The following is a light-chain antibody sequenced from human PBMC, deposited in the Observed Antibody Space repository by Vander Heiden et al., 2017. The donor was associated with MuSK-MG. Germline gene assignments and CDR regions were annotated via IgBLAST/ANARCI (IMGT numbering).Light chain of an antibody. CDR2: KAS. V-gene: IGKV1-5*03. CDR3: QQYSNYSGT. J-gene: IGKJ1*01. CDR1: QSVSNW. Sequence: DIQMTQSPSTLSASVGDRVTITYRASQSVSNWLAWYQQKPGKAPKLLIYKASSLETGVPSRFSGSGSGTEFTLTIGSLQPDDFATYYCQQYSNYSGTFGQGTKVDVK.